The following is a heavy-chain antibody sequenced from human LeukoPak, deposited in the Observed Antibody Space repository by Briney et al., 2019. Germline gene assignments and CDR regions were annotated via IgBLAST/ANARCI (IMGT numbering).Heavy chain of an antibody. CDR2: IYYSGST. J-gene: IGHJ4*02. V-gene: IGHV4-39*01. CDR3: ASKYCSTTSCAIGLVDY. D-gene: IGHD2-2*01. CDR1: GGSISSRSYY. Sequence: PSETLSLTCAVSGGSISSRSYYWGWIRQPPGKGLEWIGSIYYSGSTYYNPSLKSRVTISVDTSKNQFSLKLNSVTAADTAVYYCASKYCSTTSCAIGLVDYWGQGSLVTVSS.